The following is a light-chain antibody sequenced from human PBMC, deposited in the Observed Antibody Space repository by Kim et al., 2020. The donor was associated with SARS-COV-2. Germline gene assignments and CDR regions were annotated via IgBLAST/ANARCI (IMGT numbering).Light chain of an antibody. V-gene: IGLV2-11*03. CDR2: GVT. J-gene: IGLJ3*02. CDR3: CSYAGSNTWV. Sequence: GQSVAISCTESSSDVANDNYVAWYQPHPGKAPTLMVYGVTKRPSGVPDRYSGSKSGYTASLTISGLQAEDEADYYCCSYAGSNTWVFGGGTQLTVL. CDR1: SSDVANDNY.